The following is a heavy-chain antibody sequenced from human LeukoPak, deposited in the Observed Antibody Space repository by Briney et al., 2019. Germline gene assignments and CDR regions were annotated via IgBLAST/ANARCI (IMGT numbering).Heavy chain of an antibody. CDR3: AGGHTVTRYGGFDP. CDR1: GGSISGGDYY. V-gene: IGHV4-30-4*01. CDR2: IYYSGST. Sequence: SQTLSLTCTVSGGSISGGDYYWSWIRQPPGKGLEWIGYIYYSGSTYYNPSLKSRVTISVDTSKNQFSLKLSSVTAADTAVYYCAGGHTVTRYGGFDPWGQGTLVTVSS. D-gene: IGHD4-11*01. J-gene: IGHJ5*02.